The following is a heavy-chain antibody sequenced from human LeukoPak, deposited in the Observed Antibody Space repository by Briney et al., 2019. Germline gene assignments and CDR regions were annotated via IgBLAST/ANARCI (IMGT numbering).Heavy chain of an antibody. CDR3: ARGLTSGRVPAA. V-gene: IGHV1-8*03. CDR1: GYTFTSYD. Sequence: ASVKVSCKASGYTFTSYDINWVRQATGQGLEWMGWMNPNSGNTGYAQKFQGRVTITRNTSISTAYMELSSLRSEDTAVYYCARGLTSGRVPAAWGQGTLVTVSS. D-gene: IGHD2-2*01. CDR2: MNPNSGNT. J-gene: IGHJ4*02.